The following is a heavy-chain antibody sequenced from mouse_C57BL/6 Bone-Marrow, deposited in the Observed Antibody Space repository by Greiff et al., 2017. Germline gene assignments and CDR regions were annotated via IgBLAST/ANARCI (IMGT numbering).Heavy chain of an antibody. CDR1: EYEFPSHD. D-gene: IGHD2-1*01. Sequence: EVKLEESGGGLVQPGESLTLSCESNEYEFPSHDMSWVRKTPGKRLELVAAINSDGGSTYYPDTMERRFIISRDNTKKPLYRQMSSLRSEDTALYYCARPDGNYPDGYWGQGTTLTVSS. V-gene: IGHV5-2*03. J-gene: IGHJ2*01. CDR3: ARPDGNYPDGY. CDR2: INSDGGST.